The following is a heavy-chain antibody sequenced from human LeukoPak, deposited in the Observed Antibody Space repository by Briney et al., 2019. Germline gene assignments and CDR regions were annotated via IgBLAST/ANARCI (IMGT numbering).Heavy chain of an antibody. V-gene: IGHV3-21*01. CDR2: ISSSSSYI. CDR3: ARDPGDRTFDAFDI. J-gene: IGHJ3*02. Sequence: GGSLRLSCAASGFTFSNAWMSWVRQAPGKGLEWVSSISSSSSYIYYADSVKGRFTISRDNAKNSLYLQMNSLRAEDTAVYYCARDPGDRTFDAFDIWGQGTMVTVSS. D-gene: IGHD7-27*01. CDR1: GFTFSNAW.